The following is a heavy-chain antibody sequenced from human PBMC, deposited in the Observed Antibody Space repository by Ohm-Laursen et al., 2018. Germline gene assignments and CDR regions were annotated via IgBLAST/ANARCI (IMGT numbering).Heavy chain of an antibody. Sequence: GSLRLSCAASGFTFSSYWMHWVRQAPGKGLVWVSRINSDGSSTSYADSVKGRFTISRDNAKNTLYLQMNSLRAEDTAVYYCARLDFDWLNWFDPWGQGTLVTVSS. CDR3: ARLDFDWLNWFDP. D-gene: IGHD3-9*01. CDR1: GFTFSSYW. V-gene: IGHV3-74*01. J-gene: IGHJ5*02. CDR2: INSDGSST.